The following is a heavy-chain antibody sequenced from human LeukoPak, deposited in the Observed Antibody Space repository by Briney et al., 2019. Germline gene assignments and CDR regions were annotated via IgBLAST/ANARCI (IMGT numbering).Heavy chain of an antibody. Sequence: SETLSLTCTVSGGSVSSSAYYWSWFRQPAGEALEWIGHIYTSGNTNYNPSLESRVTISVDTSKNQVSLKLNSVTAADTAVYYCAREMSGYYTYFDYWGQGTLVTVSS. CDR2: IYTSGNT. CDR3: AREMSGYYTYFDY. J-gene: IGHJ4*02. CDR1: GGSVSSSAYY. D-gene: IGHD3-3*01. V-gene: IGHV4-61*09.